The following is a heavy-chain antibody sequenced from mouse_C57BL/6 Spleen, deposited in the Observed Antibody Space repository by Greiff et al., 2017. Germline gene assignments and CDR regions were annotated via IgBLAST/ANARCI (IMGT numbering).Heavy chain of an antibody. CDR3: ARGELLRYYAMDY. J-gene: IGHJ4*01. D-gene: IGHD1-1*01. CDR1: GYAFSSSW. Sequence: VQLQQSGPELVKPGASVKISCKASGYAFSSSWMNWVKQRPGKGLEWIGRIYPGDGDTNYNGKFKGKATLTADKSSSTAYMQLSSLTSEDSAVSFCARGELLRYYAMDYWGQGTSVTVSS. V-gene: IGHV1-82*01. CDR2: IYPGDGDT.